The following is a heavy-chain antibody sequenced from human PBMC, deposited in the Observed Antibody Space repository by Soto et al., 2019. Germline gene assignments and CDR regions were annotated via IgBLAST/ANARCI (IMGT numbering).Heavy chain of an antibody. D-gene: IGHD3-10*01. CDR2: TYYRSKWYN. Sequence: SQTLSLTCAISGSSVSSNSAAWNWIRQSPSRGLEWLGRTYYRSKWYNDYAVSVKSRITINPDTSKNQFSLQLNSVTPEDTAVYYCARALWFGELSDTAQHYYSGMDVCCPATTVT. CDR3: ARALWFGELSDTAQHYYSGMDV. CDR1: GSSVSSNSAA. V-gene: IGHV6-1*01. J-gene: IGHJ6*02.